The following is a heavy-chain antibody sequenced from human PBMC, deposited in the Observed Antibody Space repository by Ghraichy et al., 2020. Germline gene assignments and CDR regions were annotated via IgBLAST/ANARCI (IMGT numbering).Heavy chain of an antibody. Sequence: GGSLRLSCAASGFTFSSYSMNWVRQAPGKGLEWVSSISSSSSYIYYADSVKGRFTISRDNAKNSLYLQMNSLRAEDTAVYYCARDEEVEGLRSYGMDVWGQGTTVTVSS. V-gene: IGHV3-21*01. D-gene: IGHD5-12*01. CDR3: ARDEEVEGLRSYGMDV. CDR2: ISSSSSYI. J-gene: IGHJ6*02. CDR1: GFTFSSYS.